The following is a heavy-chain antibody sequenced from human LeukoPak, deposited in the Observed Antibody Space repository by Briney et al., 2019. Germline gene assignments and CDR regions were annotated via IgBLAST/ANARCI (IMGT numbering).Heavy chain of an antibody. V-gene: IGHV1-2*02. Sequence: ASVKVSCKASGYTFTGYYMHWVRQAPGQGLEWMGWINPNSGGTNYAQKFQGRVTMTRDTSISTAYMELSRLRSDDTAVYYSASRGYCSSTSCSAPFDPWGQGTLVTVSS. CDR3: ASRGYCSSTSCSAPFDP. J-gene: IGHJ5*02. CDR2: INPNSGGT. CDR1: GYTFTGYY. D-gene: IGHD2-2*01.